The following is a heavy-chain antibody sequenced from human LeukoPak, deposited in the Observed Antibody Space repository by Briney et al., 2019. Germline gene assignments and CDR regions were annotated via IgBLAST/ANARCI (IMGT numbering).Heavy chain of an antibody. CDR1: GFTFRSYS. V-gene: IGHV3-21*01. D-gene: IGHD2-21*02. CDR3: ARARGGGDWGPDY. J-gene: IGHJ4*02. Sequence: GGSLRLSCVVSGFTFRSYSMNWVRQAPGQGLEWLSSIGSTGAYTYYADSLGGRFTIARDNAKNSLYLQMNSLRGEDTAVYYCARARGGGDWGPDYWGQGTLVTVSS. CDR2: IGSTGAYT.